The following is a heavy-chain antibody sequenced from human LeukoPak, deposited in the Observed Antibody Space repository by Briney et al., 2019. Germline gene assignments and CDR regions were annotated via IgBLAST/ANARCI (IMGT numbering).Heavy chain of an antibody. CDR2: IYYSGST. Sequence: SETLSLTCTVAGGSISSYYWSWIRQPPGQGLEWIGYIYYSGSTNYNPSLKSRVTISVDTSKNQFSLKLSSVTAADTAVYYCARESGPPRHFGYWGQGTLVTVSS. CDR1: GGSISSYY. V-gene: IGHV4-59*01. J-gene: IGHJ4*02. CDR3: ARESGPPRHFGY. D-gene: IGHD1-14*01.